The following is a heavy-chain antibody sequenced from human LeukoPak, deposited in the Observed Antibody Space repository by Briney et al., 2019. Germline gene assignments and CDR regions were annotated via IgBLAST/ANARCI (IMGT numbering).Heavy chain of an antibody. CDR2: IKQDGSEK. Sequence: GGSLRLSCAASGFTFSSYWMSWVRQAPGKGLEWVANIKQDGSEKYYVDSVKGRFTISRDNAENSLYLQMNSLRAEDTAVYYCARSPGRYSGYNWYFDYWGQGTLVTVSS. J-gene: IGHJ4*02. CDR1: GFTFSSYW. CDR3: ARSPGRYSGYNWYFDY. D-gene: IGHD5-12*01. V-gene: IGHV3-7*03.